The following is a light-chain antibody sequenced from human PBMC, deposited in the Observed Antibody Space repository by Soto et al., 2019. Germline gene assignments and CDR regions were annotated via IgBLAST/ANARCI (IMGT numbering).Light chain of an antibody. Sequence: DMEMTQSPSSLSAFVGDRVPITCRASQSISNYLNWYQQKPGKVPKLLIYAASSLQSGVPTRFSGSGFGTDFTLTINSLQPEDFATYYCLQSYGTPLTFGGGTKIEIK. CDR1: QSISNY. J-gene: IGKJ4*01. CDR3: LQSYGTPLT. CDR2: AAS. V-gene: IGKV1-39*01.